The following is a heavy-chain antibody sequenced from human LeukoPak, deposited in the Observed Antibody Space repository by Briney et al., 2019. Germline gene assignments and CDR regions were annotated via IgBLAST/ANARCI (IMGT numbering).Heavy chain of an antibody. CDR2: ISYDGSNK. J-gene: IGHJ4*02. D-gene: IGHD3-22*01. CDR1: GFTFSSYA. CDR3: ARSPTMMVVVTTTSYFNY. Sequence: GGSLRLSCAASGFTFSSYAMHWVRQAPGKGLEWVAVISYDGSNKYYADSVKGRFTIPRDNSKNTLYLQMNSPRAEDTAVYYCARSPTMMVVVTTTSYFNYWSQGTLVTVSS. V-gene: IGHV3-30-3*01.